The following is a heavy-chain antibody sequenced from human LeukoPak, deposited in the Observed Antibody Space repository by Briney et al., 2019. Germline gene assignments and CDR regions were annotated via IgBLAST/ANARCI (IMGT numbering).Heavy chain of an antibody. D-gene: IGHD4-11*01. V-gene: IGHV3-21*01. Sequence: GGSLRFSCAASGFTFSSYSMNWVRQAPGKGLEWVSSISSSSSYIYYADSVKGRFTISRDNAKNSLYLQMNSLRAEDTAVYYCASAVTTRKPFDYWGQGTLVTVSS. CDR3: ASAVTTRKPFDY. CDR1: GFTFSSYS. CDR2: ISSSSSYI. J-gene: IGHJ4*02.